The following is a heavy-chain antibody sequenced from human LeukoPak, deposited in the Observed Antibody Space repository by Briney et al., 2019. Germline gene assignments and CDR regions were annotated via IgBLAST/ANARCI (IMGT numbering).Heavy chain of an antibody. CDR2: IYYSGST. D-gene: IGHD3-10*01. V-gene: IGHV4-59*01. J-gene: IGHJ6*03. CDR3: ARVEEGYGSGRREDYFYYYMDV. Sequence: SETLSLTCTVSGGSISSYYWSWIRQPPGKGLEWIGYIYYSGSTNYNPSLTSRVTISVDTSKNRFSLRLSSVTAADTAIYYCARVEEGYGSGRREDYFYYYMDVWGQGTTVTISS. CDR1: GGSISSYY.